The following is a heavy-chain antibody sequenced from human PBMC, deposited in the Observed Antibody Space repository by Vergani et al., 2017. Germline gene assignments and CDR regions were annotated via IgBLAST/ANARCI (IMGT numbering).Heavy chain of an antibody. CDR3: AKEDRYCSSTSSRPPHGFDY. J-gene: IGHJ4*02. CDR1: GFTFSSYA. V-gene: IGHV3-23*01. CDR2: ISGSGGST. Sequence: EVQLLESGGGLVQPGGSLRLSCAASGFTFSSYAMSWVRQAPGKGLEWVSAISGSGGSTYYADSVKGRFTISRDNSKNTLYLQMNSLRAEDTAVYYCAKEDRYCSSTSSRPPHGFDYWGQGTLVTVSS. D-gene: IGHD2-2*01.